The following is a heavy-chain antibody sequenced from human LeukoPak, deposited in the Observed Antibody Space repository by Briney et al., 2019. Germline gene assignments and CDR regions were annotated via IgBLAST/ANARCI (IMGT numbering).Heavy chain of an antibody. CDR3: ARGVAGVYFYYYMDV. V-gene: IGHV1-69*13. D-gene: IGHD1-14*01. Sequence: ASGKVSCKASGYTFTGYYMHWVRQAPGQGLEWMGGIIPIFGTANYAQKFQGRVTITADESTSTAYMELSSLRSDDTAVYYCARGVAGVYFYYYMDVWGKGTTVTVSS. CDR1: GYTFTGYY. J-gene: IGHJ6*03. CDR2: IIPIFGTA.